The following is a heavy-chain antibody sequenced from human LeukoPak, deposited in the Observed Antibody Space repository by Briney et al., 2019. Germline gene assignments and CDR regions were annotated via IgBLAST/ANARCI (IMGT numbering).Heavy chain of an antibody. CDR3: ASVSLRYYYDSSGYYYEDAFDI. D-gene: IGHD3-22*01. CDR2: ISSSGSTI. CDR1: GFTFSSYS. V-gene: IGHV3-48*04. J-gene: IGHJ3*02. Sequence: GGSLRLSCAASGFTFSSYSMNWVRQAPGKGLEWVPYISSSGSTIYYADSVKGRFTISRDNAKNSLYLQMNSLRAEDTAVYYCASVSLRYYYDSSGYYYEDAFDIWGQGTMVTVSS.